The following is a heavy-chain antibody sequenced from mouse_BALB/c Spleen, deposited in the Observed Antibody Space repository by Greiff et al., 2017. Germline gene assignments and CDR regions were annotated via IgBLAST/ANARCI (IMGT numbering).Heavy chain of an antibody. CDR1: GFSLTSYG. J-gene: IGHJ3*01. D-gene: IGHD1-1*01. CDR3: ARSYYYGSGAFAY. Sequence: QVHVKQSGPGLVAPSQSLSITCTVSGFSLTSYGVHWVRQPPGKGLEWLGVIWAGGSTNYNSALMSRLSISKDNSKSQVFLKMNSLQTDDTAMYYCARSYYYGSGAFAYWGQGTLVTVSA. V-gene: IGHV2-9*02. CDR2: IWAGGST.